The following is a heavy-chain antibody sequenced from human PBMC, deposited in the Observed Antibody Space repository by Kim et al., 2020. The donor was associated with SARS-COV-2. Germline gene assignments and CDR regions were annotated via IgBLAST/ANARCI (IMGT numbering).Heavy chain of an antibody. CDR1: GFTFSSYS. CDR3: ARDGHYDFWSGHSWGMDV. V-gene: IGHV3-21*01. J-gene: IGHJ6*02. D-gene: IGHD3-3*01. Sequence: GGSLRLSCAASGFTFSSYSMNWVRQAPGKGLEWVSSISSSSSYIYYADSVKGRFTISRDNAKNSLYLQMNSLRAEDTAVYYCARDGHYDFWSGHSWGMDVWGQGTTVTVSS. CDR2: ISSSSSYI.